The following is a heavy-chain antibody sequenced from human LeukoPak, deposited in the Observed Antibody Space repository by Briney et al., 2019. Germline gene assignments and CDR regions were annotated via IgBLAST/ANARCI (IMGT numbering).Heavy chain of an antibody. Sequence: ASVKVSCKTSGYTFINYGFNWVRQAPGQGLEWMGWISGYNGDTKYSPKFQGRVTLTIDTATTTTYVELRNLTADDTALYYCARWGGSRGPCHVTSGYADHWGQGTLITVSA. CDR3: ARWGGSRGPCHVTSGYADH. V-gene: IGHV1-18*01. CDR2: ISGYNGDT. CDR1: GYTFINYG. D-gene: IGHD5-12*01. J-gene: IGHJ4*02.